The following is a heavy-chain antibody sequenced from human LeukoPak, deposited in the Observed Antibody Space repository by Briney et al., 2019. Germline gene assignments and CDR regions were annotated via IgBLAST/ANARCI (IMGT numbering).Heavy chain of an antibody. CDR2: IIPIFGTA. D-gene: IGHD3-22*01. CDR3: ARDGAIFDSSGYYFLW. V-gene: IGHV1-69*01. Sequence: SVKVSCKASGGTFNRSGISWVRQAPGQGLEWMGGIIPIFGTANYAQKFQGRVRITADESTSTAYLELTSLRSEDTAIYYCARDGAIFDSSGYYFLWWGQGTLVTVSS. J-gene: IGHJ4*02. CDR1: GGTFNRSG.